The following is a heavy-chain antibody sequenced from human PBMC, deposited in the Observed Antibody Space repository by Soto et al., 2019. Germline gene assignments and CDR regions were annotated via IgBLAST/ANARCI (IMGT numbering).Heavy chain of an antibody. CDR2: IMPVFRTP. J-gene: IGHJ6*02. CDR3: ARDNDRPQLGGNYYYILDV. D-gene: IGHD2-8*01. CDR1: GGTFRTAA. V-gene: IGHV1-69*12. Sequence: QVQLEQSGAEVKKPGSSVKVSSKASGGTFRTAAVSWVRQAPGQGLEWMGGIMPVFRTPDYAQKFHGRATITADESTSTAYMELSGLRSDDTAVYYCARDNDRPQLGGNYYYILDVWGQGTTITVSS.